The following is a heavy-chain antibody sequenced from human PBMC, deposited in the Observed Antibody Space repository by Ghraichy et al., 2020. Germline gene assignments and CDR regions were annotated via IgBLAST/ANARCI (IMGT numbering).Heavy chain of an antibody. CDR3: AGEGVEWLADS. CDR1: GGTFNKYA. J-gene: IGHJ4*02. CDR2: IIHSLGVA. D-gene: IGHD6-19*01. Sequence: SVKASCKTSGGTFNKYAISWVRQAPGQGLEWMGRIIHSLGVANYARKFQGRLTITADTSTGTAFMELNSLKSDDTAIYYCAGEGVEWLADSWGQGTPVTVSS. V-gene: IGHV1-69*04.